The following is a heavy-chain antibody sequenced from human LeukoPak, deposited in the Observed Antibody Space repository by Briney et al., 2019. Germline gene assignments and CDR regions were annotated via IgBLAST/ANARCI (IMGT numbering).Heavy chain of an antibody. J-gene: IGHJ6*02. D-gene: IGHD5-12*01. V-gene: IGHV4-30-2*02. CDR3: ASRSERGYSGYDYGHPDYYYYGMDV. Sequence: SETLSLTCTVSGGSISSGGYYWSWIRQPPGKGLEWIGYIYHSGSTYYNPSLKSRVTISVDTSKNQFSLKLSSVTAADTAVYYCASRSERGYSGYDYGHPDYYYYGMDVWGQGTTVTVSS. CDR2: IYHSGST. CDR1: GGSISSGGYY.